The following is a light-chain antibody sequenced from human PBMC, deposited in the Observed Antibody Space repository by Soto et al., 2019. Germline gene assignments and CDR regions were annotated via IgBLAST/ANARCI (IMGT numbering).Light chain of an antibody. J-gene: IGKJ2*01. CDR3: QQSYRAPYT. V-gene: IGKV1-39*01. CDR1: QSISTF. Sequence: DIQVTQSPSSLSASIGDRVTITCRASQSISTFLNWYQQKLGKAPNLLIYVASNLQTGVPSRFSGSGSGTDFSLTISSLQHEDVATYYCQQSYRAPYTFGQWTTLEIK. CDR2: VAS.